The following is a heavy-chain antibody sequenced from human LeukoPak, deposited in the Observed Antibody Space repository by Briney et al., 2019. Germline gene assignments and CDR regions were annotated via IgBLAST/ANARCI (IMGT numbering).Heavy chain of an antibody. CDR2: LSSGGINK. V-gene: IGHV3-30*03. CDR1: GFTFSTYG. D-gene: IGHD2-15*01. J-gene: IGHJ4*02. CDR3: ARDHAGSGRAFDY. Sequence: PGRSLRLSCAASGFTFSTYGIHWVRQAPGKGLEWVGLLSSGGINKHYADSVKGRFIISRDNSMNTLYLQMNSLGVEDTAVYYRARDHAGSGRAFDYWGQGTLVTVSS.